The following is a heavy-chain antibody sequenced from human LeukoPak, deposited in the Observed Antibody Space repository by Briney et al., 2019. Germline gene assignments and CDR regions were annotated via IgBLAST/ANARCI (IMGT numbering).Heavy chain of an antibody. D-gene: IGHD4-17*01. Sequence: GGSLRLSCAASGFTFSSYWMSWVRQAPGKGLEWVANMKQDGSEKYYVDSVKGRFTISRDNAKNSLYLQMNSLRAEDTAVYYCARDWRTVTFDYWGQGTLVTVSS. CDR1: GFTFSSYW. CDR3: ARDWRTVTFDY. CDR2: MKQDGSEK. J-gene: IGHJ4*02. V-gene: IGHV3-7*01.